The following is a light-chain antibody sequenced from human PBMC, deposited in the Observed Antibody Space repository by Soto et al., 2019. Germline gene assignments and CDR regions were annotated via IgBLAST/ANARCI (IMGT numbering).Light chain of an antibody. CDR2: DVS. J-gene: IGLJ1*01. CDR1: SSDVGGYNY. V-gene: IGLV2-14*04. Sequence: TSSDVGGYNYVSWYQQHPGKTPKLMIYDVSNRPSGVSNRFSGSKSGNTASLSISGLQAEDEADHYCSSYTSSSTRVFGTGTKVTVL. CDR3: SSYTSSSTRV.